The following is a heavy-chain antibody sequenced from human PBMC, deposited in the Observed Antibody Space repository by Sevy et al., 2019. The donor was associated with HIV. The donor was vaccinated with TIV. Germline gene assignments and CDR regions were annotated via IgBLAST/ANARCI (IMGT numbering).Heavy chain of an antibody. CDR2: VYYSGST. CDR3: ANQPLTLISPPDS. J-gene: IGHJ4*02. Sequence: SETLSLTCTVSGDSISNSRYYWGWIRQPPGKGLEWIGSVYYSGSTSYNPSLKSRVTLSIDTSKNQFLLNVNSLTATDTSVYYCANQPLTLISPPDSWGQGTLVTVSS. D-gene: IGHD2-2*01. V-gene: IGHV4-39*01. CDR1: GDSISNSRYY.